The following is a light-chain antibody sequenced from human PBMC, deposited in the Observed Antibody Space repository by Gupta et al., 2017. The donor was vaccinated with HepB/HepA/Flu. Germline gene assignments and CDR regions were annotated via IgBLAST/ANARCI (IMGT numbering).Light chain of an antibody. J-gene: IGKJ4*01. CDR2: WGS. CDR1: QSLLHSNGYNY. V-gene: IGKV2-28*01. CDR3: RQFLPTPLA. Sequence: DIVMTQSPLSLPVTPGERASISCKSSQSLLHSNGYNYLDWYQQKPGQSPQLLIYWGSNRASGVPDRFSGSGSGTDFTLKISRVEAEDVGVYYCRQFLPTPLAFGGGTKVDIK.